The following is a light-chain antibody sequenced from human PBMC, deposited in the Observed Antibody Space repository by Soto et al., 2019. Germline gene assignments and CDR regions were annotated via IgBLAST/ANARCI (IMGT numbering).Light chain of an antibody. V-gene: IGKV1-33*01. CDR2: DAS. Sequence: DIQMTQSPPSLSASVGDRVTITCQASQDISNYLNWYQQKPGKVPKLLIYDASNLETGVPSRFSGSGSGTDFTLTISSLQPEDIATYYCQKYDNVPLFTFGPGT. J-gene: IGKJ3*01. CDR1: QDISNY. CDR3: QKYDNVPLFT.